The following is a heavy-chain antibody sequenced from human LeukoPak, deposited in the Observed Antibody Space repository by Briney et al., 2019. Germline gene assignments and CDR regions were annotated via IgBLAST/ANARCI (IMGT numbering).Heavy chain of an antibody. CDR3: AREVSSSWYSYYFDY. D-gene: IGHD6-13*01. J-gene: IGHJ4*02. V-gene: IGHV1-3*01. Sequence: ASVKVSCKASGYTFTSYAMHWVRQAPGQRLEWMGWINAGNGNTKYSQKFQGRVTITRDTSASTAYMELSSLRSEDTAVYYCAREVSSSWYSYYFDYWGQGTLVTVSS. CDR2: INAGNGNT. CDR1: GYTFTSYA.